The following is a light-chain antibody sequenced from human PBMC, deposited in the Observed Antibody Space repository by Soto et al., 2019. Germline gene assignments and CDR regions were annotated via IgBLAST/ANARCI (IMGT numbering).Light chain of an antibody. Sequence: DIQITQSPSTLSGSVGDRVTITCRASQTISSWLAWYQQKPGKATKLLIYKASTLKSGVPSRFSGSGSGTEFTLTISSLQPDDVATDYCQHYNSYSEAFGQGTKVELK. CDR1: QTISSW. CDR3: QHYNSYSEA. CDR2: KAS. V-gene: IGKV1-5*03. J-gene: IGKJ1*01.